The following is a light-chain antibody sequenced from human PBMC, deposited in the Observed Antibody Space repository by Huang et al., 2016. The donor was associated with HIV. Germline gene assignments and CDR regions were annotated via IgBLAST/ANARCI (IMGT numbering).Light chain of an antibody. CDR1: QSVSSN. J-gene: IGKJ3*01. CDR3: QQYNNWPKVFT. Sequence: EIVMTQSPATLSVSPGERATLPCRASQSVSSNLAWYQQNPGQAPRPLLYGASTRSTGIPARFSGSGSGTEFTRTIISLQSEDFAVYYCQQYNNWPKVFTFGPGTKVDIK. V-gene: IGKV3-15*01. CDR2: GAS.